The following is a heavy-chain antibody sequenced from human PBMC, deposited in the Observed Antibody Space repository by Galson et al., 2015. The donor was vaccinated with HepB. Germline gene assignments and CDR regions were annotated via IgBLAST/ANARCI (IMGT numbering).Heavy chain of an antibody. J-gene: IGHJ4*02. D-gene: IGHD5-24*01. CDR3: VRGENSNYADFDY. V-gene: IGHV3-11*05. Sequence: SLRLSCAASGFTFSDYYMSWIRQAPGKGLEWVSYISSSSTYTNYADSVKGRFTISRDNARNSLYLQMKSLRAEDTAVYHCVRGENSNYADFDYWGQGALVSVSS. CDR2: ISSSSTYT. CDR1: GFTFSDYY.